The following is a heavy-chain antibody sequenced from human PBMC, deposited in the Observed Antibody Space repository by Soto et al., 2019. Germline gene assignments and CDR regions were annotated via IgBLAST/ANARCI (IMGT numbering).Heavy chain of an antibody. Sequence: PSETLSLTCTVPGGSISSSSYYWGWIRQAPGKGLEWIGSIYYSGSTYYNPSLKSRVTISVDTSKNQFSLKLSSVTAADTAVYYCARDVSWSGQQIPLWGQGTLVTVS. CDR1: GGSISSSSYY. CDR2: IYYSGST. D-gene: IGHD3-3*01. V-gene: IGHV4-39*07. CDR3: ARDVSWSGQQIPL. J-gene: IGHJ4*02.